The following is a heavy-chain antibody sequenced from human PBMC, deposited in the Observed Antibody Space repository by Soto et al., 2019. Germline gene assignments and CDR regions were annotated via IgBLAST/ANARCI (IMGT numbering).Heavy chain of an antibody. CDR3: ARVPVYCTNGVCSYNWFDP. V-gene: IGHV4-59*01. CDR2: IYYSGST. CDR1: GGSISSYY. Sequence: SETLSLTCTVSGGSISSYYWSWIRQPPGRGLEWIGYIYYSGSTNYNPSLKSRVTISVDTSKNQFSLKLSSVTAADTAVYYCARVPVYCTNGVCSYNWFDPWGQGTLVTVSS. D-gene: IGHD2-8*01. J-gene: IGHJ5*02.